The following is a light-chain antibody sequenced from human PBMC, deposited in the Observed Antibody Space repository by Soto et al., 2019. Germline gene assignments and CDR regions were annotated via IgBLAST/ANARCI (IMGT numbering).Light chain of an antibody. V-gene: IGKV1-27*01. CDR2: AAS. J-gene: IGKJ1*01. CDR1: QVVSNY. CDR3: QKYNSAPWT. Sequence: DIQMTQSPSSLSASVGERVTITCRASQVVSNYLAWYQQKPGKVPKLLIYAASTLQSGVPFRFSGSGSGTDFTLTISSLQPEDVATYYCQKYNSAPWTFGQGTKVEIK.